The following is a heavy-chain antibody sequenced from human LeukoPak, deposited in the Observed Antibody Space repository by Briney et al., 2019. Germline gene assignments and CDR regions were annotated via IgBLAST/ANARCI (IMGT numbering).Heavy chain of an antibody. CDR2: IRSKANSYAT. Sequence: GGSLRLSCAASGFTFSGSAMHWVRQASGKGLEWVGRIRSKANSYATAYAASVKGRFTISRDDSKNTAYLQMNSLKTEDTPVYYCTRLPALFVDTAMVTSDYWGQGTLVTVSS. CDR1: GFTFSGSA. V-gene: IGHV3-73*01. CDR3: TRLPALFVDTAMVTSDY. D-gene: IGHD5-18*01. J-gene: IGHJ4*02.